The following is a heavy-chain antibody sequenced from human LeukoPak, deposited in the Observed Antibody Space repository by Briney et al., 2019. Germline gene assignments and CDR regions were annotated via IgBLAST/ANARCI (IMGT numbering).Heavy chain of an antibody. V-gene: IGHV4-59*03. CDR1: DGSIRTYY. J-gene: IGHJ4*02. Sequence: SETLSLTCSVSDGSIRTYYWSWIRQSPGQGLEWVGNIYYRGDINYNPSLKSRVIISIDTSKNQFSLKVTSLTAADTAVYYCATNKDWAEADWGQGTLVIVSS. CDR3: ATNKDWAEAD. CDR2: IYYRGDI. D-gene: IGHD3/OR15-3a*01.